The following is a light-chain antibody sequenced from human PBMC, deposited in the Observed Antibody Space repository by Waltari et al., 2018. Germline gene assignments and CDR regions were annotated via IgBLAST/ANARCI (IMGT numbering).Light chain of an antibody. CDR2: HAS. CDR3: QKYVNLPAT. CDR1: QSVGRF. J-gene: IGKJ1*01. Sequence: EIVLTQSPSTLSLSPGERATLSCRASQSVGRFLAWYQQKPGQAPRLLIYHASISATGIPDRFSGSGSGTDFSLTISGLEPEDFAVYYCQKYVNLPATFGQGTKAEIK. V-gene: IGKV3-20*01.